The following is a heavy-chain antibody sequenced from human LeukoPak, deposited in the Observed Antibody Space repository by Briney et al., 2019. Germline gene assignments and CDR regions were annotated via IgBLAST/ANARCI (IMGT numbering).Heavy chain of an antibody. CDR1: GGSISSYY. V-gene: IGHV4-4*07. D-gene: IGHD2-2*01. J-gene: IGHJ5*02. CDR3: ARATGCSSTSCYNWFDP. Sequence: SETLSLTCTVSGGSISSYYWSWIRQPAGKGLEWIGRIYTSGSTNYNPSLKSRVTMSVDSSKNQFSLKLSPVTAADTAVYYCARATGCSSTSCYNWFDPWGQGTLVTVSS. CDR2: IYTSGST.